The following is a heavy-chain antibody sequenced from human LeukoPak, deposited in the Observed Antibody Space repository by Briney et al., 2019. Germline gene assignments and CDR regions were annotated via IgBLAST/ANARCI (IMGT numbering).Heavy chain of an antibody. D-gene: IGHD6-19*01. CDR2: IYYSGST. CDR1: GGSISSSSYY. Sequence: MPSETLSLTCTVSGGSISSSSYYWGWIRQPPGKGLEWIGSIYYSGSTYYNPSLKSRVTISVDTSKNQFSLKLSSVTAADTAVYYCARDIRAGQGQWLVRGFDYWGQGTLVTVSS. V-gene: IGHV4-39*07. J-gene: IGHJ4*02. CDR3: ARDIRAGQGQWLVRGFDY.